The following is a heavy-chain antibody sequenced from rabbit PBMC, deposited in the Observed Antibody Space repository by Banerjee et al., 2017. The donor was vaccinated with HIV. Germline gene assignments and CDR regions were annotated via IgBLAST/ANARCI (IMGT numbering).Heavy chain of an antibody. V-gene: IGHV1S40*01. J-gene: IGHJ3*01. CDR3: ARDLIWESNL. CDR1: GFSFSSSYY. CDR2: IDTTSGST. D-gene: IGHD5-1*01. Sequence: QSLEESGGDLVQPGASLTLTCTASGFSFSSSYYMCWVRQAPGKGLEWIGCIDTTSGSTWYASWAKGRFTISKTSSTTVTLQMTSLTAADTATYFCARDLIWESNLWGQGTLVTVS.